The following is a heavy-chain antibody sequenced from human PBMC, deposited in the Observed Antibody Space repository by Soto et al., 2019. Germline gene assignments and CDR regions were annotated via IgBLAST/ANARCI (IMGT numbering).Heavy chain of an antibody. CDR3: ARHAWSTTSAHFDY. V-gene: IGHV4-59*08. D-gene: IGHD2-2*01. Sequence: SETLSLTCTVSGGSISSYYWSWIRQPPGKGLEWIGHIYYSGSTNYNPSLQSRVTISVDTSKNQSSLKLSSVTAADTAVYYCARHAWSTTSAHFDYWGQGTLVTVSS. CDR1: GGSISSYY. CDR2: IYYSGST. J-gene: IGHJ4*02.